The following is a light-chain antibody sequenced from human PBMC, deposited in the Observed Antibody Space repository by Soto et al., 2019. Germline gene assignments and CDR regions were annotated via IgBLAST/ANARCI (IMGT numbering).Light chain of an antibody. Sequence: DIQMTQSPSSLSASVGDRVTITCRASQSMGTYLNWYQHKPGKAPKLLIYSASSLQSGVPSRFSGSGSETDFTLTISSLQPEDFATYYCQQSYSTPRTFGQGTKLEIK. V-gene: IGKV1-39*01. CDR3: QQSYSTPRT. J-gene: IGKJ2*01. CDR2: SAS. CDR1: QSMGTY.